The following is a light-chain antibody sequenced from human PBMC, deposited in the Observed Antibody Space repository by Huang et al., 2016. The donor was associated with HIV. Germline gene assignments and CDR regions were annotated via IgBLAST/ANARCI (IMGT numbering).Light chain of an antibody. J-gene: IGKJ4*01. Sequence: EIVLTQSPGTLSLSPGERATLSCRASQSVSINYLAWYQQKPGQAPRLLIDGASSRATGIPDRFSGSGSGTDFTLTISRLEPEDFAVYYCQQYGSSPLTFGGGTKVEIK. CDR3: QQYGSSPLT. CDR1: QSVSINY. V-gene: IGKV3-20*01. CDR2: GAS.